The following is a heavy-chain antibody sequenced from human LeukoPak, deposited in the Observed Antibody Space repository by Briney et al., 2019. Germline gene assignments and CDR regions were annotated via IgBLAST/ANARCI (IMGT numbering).Heavy chain of an antibody. V-gene: IGHV3-7*01. J-gene: IGHJ3*01. D-gene: IGHD4-17*01. CDR2: IKPDGSQN. CDR1: GFTISNYW. Sequence: GGALRLSCVASGFTISNYWMSWVRQAPGKGLEGVADIKPDGSQNDYVGSVKGRFTISRDNAKNSLYLQLNSLRAEDTAVYYCTRDGYADSATDGFDVWGQGTMVTVSS. CDR3: TRDGYADSATDGFDV.